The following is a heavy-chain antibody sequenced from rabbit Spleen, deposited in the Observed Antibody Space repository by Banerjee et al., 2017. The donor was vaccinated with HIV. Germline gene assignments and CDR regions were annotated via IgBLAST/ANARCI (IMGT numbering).Heavy chain of an antibody. CDR2: INTATGKA. V-gene: IGHV1S45*01. D-gene: IGHD1-1*01. Sequence: QEQLEESGGGLVKPEGSLTLICKASGFSFSDRDVMCWVRQAPGKGLEWIACINTATGKAVYASWAKGRFTISKTSSTTVTLQMTSLTAADTATYFCARDLPTVVGWNFKLWGQGTLVTVS. CDR1: GFSFSDRDV. CDR3: ARDLPTVVGWNFKL. J-gene: IGHJ4*01.